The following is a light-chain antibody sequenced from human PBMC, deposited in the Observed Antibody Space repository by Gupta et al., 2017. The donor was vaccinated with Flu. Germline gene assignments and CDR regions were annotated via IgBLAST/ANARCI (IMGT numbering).Light chain of an antibody. CDR3: RQAIKPPVS. CDR1: QSLLHSNGYNY. Sequence: DIVMTQSPLSLPVTPGEPASISCRSSQSLLHSNGYNYLDRYLQKPGQSPQLMIYLSANRAAGDPERLCGGGSGTDFTLKINNGEHEDVGVAYGRQAIKPPVSFGGGTKVEIK. CDR2: LSA. J-gene: IGKJ4*01. V-gene: IGKV2-28*01.